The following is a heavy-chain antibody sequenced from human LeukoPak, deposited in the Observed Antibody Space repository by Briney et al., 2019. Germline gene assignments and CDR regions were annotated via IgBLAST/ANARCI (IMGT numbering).Heavy chain of an antibody. J-gene: IGHJ5*02. V-gene: IGHV4-61*02. D-gene: IGHD6-13*01. Sequence: SETLSLTCTVSGGSISSGSYYWSWIRQPAGKGLEWIGRIYTSGSTNYNPSLKSRVTISVDTSKNQFSLKLSSVTAADTAVYYCARDGSSWYSGTNWFDPWGQGTLVTVSS. CDR3: ARDGSSWYSGTNWFDP. CDR2: IYTSGST. CDR1: GGSISSGSYY.